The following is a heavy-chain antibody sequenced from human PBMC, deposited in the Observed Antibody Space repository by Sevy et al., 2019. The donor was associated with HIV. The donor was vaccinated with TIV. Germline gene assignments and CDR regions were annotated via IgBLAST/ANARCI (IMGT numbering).Heavy chain of an antibody. CDR1: GFTFSSYA. V-gene: IGHV3-23*01. J-gene: IGHJ4*02. D-gene: IGHD6-19*01. Sequence: GGSLRLSCAAPGFTFSSYAVSWVRQAPGKGPEWVSAVSASGISTYYADSVKGRFTISRDNSKNTVYLQMNSLRAEDTAVYYCAKGHSSGWYDFFDFWGQGNPGHRLL. CDR3: AKGHSSGWYDFFDF. CDR2: VSASGIST.